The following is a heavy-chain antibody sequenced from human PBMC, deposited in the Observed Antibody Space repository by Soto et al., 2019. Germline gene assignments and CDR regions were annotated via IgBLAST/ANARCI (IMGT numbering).Heavy chain of an antibody. V-gene: IGHV3-30*18. CDR3: AKEENYYDSSGYCPDY. J-gene: IGHJ4*02. CDR1: GFTFSSYG. D-gene: IGHD3-22*01. Sequence: GGSLRLSCAASGFTFSSYGMHWVRQAPGKGLEWVAVISYDGSNKYYADSVKGRFTISRDNSKNTLYLQMNSLRAEDTAVYYCAKEENYYDSSGYCPDYWGQGTLVTVSS. CDR2: ISYDGSNK.